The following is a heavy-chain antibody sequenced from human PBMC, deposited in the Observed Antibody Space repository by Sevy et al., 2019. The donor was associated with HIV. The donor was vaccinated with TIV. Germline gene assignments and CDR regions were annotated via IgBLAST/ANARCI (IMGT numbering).Heavy chain of an antibody. V-gene: IGHV3-7*01. CDR3: ARVDAYYDKGFDP. CDR1: EFTFSSYW. CDR2: IKQDGSEK. Sequence: GGSLRLSCAASEFTFSSYWMSWVRQAPGKGLEWVANIKQDGSEKYYVDSVKGRFTISRDNAKNSLYLQMNSLRAEDTAVYYCARVDAYYDKGFDPWGQGTLVTVSS. J-gene: IGHJ5*02. D-gene: IGHD3-22*01.